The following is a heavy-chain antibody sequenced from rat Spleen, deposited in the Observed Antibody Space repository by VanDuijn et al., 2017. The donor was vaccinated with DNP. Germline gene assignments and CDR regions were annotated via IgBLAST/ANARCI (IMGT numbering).Heavy chain of an antibody. J-gene: IGHJ2*01. D-gene: IGHD1-2*01. V-gene: IGHV5-27*01. CDR2: ISPSGGST. CDR3: ATGKLYPLYFDY. Sequence: EVQLVESGGGLVQPGRSLKLSCAASGFTFSDYYMAWVRQAPTKGLEWVAYISPSGGSTYYRDSVKGRFTISRDNAKSTLYLQMDSLRSEDTATYYCATGKLYPLYFDYWGQGVMVTVSS. CDR1: GFTFSDYY.